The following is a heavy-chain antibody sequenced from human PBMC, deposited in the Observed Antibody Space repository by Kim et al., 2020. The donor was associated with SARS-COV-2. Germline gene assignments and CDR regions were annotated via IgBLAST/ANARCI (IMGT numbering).Heavy chain of an antibody. D-gene: IGHD4-4*01. J-gene: IGHJ6*02. V-gene: IGHV4-59*08. Sequence: SETLSLTCTVSGGSISSDYWNWIRQPPGKGLEWIGYISYSGSANNNPSLNRQVSITMDTSRNQFSLELRSVTAADTAVYYCANSRNYFPTDVWGQGTTVTVSS. CDR2: ISYSGSA. CDR3: ANSRNYFPTDV. CDR1: GGSISSDY.